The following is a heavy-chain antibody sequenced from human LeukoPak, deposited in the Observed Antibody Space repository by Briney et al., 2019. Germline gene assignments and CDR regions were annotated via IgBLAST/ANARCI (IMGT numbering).Heavy chain of an antibody. Sequence: GASVKVSCKASRDTFSSYAIYWVRQAPGQRLEWMAWIIVANGKTKYSRKFQGRVSITTDTSARTAYMELRSLGSEDTAIYYCARSKDFPFFDAWGQGTLVTVSS. D-gene: IGHD5/OR15-5a*01. V-gene: IGHV1-3*01. CDR2: IIVANGKT. J-gene: IGHJ4*02. CDR3: ARSKDFPFFDA. CDR1: RDTFSSYA.